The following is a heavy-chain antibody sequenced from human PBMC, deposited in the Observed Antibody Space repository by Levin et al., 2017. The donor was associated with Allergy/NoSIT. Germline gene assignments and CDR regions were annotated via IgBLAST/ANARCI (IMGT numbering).Heavy chain of an antibody. CDR3: VRNLGYCSTISCDPWFDP. Sequence: SETLSLTCTVSGGSISSYYWSWIRQPPGKGLEWIGYIYYSGNTNYNPSLKSRVTISLDTSKNQFSLKLSSVTAADTAVYYCVRNLGYCSTISCDPWFDPWGQGTLVTVSS. CDR1: GGSISSYY. V-gene: IGHV4-59*01. D-gene: IGHD2-2*01. J-gene: IGHJ5*02. CDR2: IYYSGNT.